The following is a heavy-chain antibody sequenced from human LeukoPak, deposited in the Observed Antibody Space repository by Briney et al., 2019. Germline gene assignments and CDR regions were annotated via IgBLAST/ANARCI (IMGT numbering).Heavy chain of an antibody. Sequence: PGGSLRLSCAASGFTFSSYAMSWVRQAPGKGMEWVSTFKTKYNQVYYAESVRGRFTISTGNSKKTVYLQMNSLRAEDTALYYCARSVPDYTRFDYWGQGALVTVSS. J-gene: IGHJ4*02. D-gene: IGHD4-11*01. CDR2: FKTKYNQV. CDR1: GFTFSSYA. V-gene: IGHV3-23*05. CDR3: ARSVPDYTRFDY.